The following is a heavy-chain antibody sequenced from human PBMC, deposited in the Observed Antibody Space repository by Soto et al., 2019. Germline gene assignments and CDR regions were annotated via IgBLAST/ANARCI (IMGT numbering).Heavy chain of an antibody. CDR1: GFTFSSYA. Sequence: QVQLVESGGGVVQPGRSLRLSSAASGFTFSSYAMHWVRQAPGKGLEWVAVISYDGSNKYYADSVKGRFTISRDNSKNTLYLQMNSLRAEDTAVYYCARDFYYYGSGSYFLRTNWFDPWGQGTLVTVSS. J-gene: IGHJ5*02. CDR3: ARDFYYYGSGSYFLRTNWFDP. D-gene: IGHD3-10*01. V-gene: IGHV3-30-3*01. CDR2: ISYDGSNK.